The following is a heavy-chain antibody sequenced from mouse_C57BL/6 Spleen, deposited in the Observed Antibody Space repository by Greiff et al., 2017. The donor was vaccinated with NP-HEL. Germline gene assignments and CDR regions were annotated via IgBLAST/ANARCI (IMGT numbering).Heavy chain of an antibody. J-gene: IGHJ1*03. CDR3: ARRGGFYYYGSSSYWYFDV. CDR1: GFSLSTSGMG. Sequence: QVTLKVSGPGILQSSQTLSLPCSFSGFSLSTSGMGVSWIRQPSGKGLEWLAHIYWDDDTRYNPSLKRRLTISKDTSRNQVFLKSTSVDTADTATYYCARRGGFYYYGSSSYWYFDVWGTGTTVTVSS. CDR2: IYWDDDT. D-gene: IGHD1-1*01. V-gene: IGHV8-12*01.